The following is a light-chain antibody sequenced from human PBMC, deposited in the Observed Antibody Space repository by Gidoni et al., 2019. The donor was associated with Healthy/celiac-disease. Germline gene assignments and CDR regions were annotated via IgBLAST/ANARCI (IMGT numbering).Light chain of an antibody. CDR1: TRDIGNYNL. J-gene: IGLJ3*02. CDR2: EGT. Sequence: QSALPQPASAPGSPGQSITITSTGTTRDIGNYNLVSWYQQHPGKAPKLMMYEGTKRPSGVSNRFSGSKSGNTASLTISGLQAEDESDYYCSSYGGSSTWVFGGGTKVTVL. V-gene: IGLV2-23*01. CDR3: SSYGGSSTWV.